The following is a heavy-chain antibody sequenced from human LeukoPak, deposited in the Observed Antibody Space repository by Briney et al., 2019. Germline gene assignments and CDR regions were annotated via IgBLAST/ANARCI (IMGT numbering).Heavy chain of an antibody. CDR1: GGSISSYY. D-gene: IGHD5-18*01. J-gene: IGHJ4*02. CDR2: IYYSGST. CDR3: TRASRGYSYGFAEY. V-gene: IGHV4-59*01. Sequence: SETLSLTCTVSGGSISSYYWSWIRQPPGKGLEWIGYIYYSGSTNYNPSLKSRVSISIDTSKNQFSLKLSSVTAADTAVYYCTRASRGYSYGFAEYWGQGTLVTVSS.